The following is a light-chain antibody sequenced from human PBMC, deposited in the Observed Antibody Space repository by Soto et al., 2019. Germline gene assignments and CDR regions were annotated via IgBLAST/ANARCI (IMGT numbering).Light chain of an antibody. CDR1: SSNIGAGYD. CDR2: GNT. CDR3: QSHDSSLHASV. V-gene: IGLV1-40*01. J-gene: IGLJ1*01. Sequence: QSVLTQPPSVSGAPGQRVTISCTGSSSNIGAGYDVHWYLQLPGTASNLLIYGNTNRPSGVPDRFSGSKSGSSASLAITGLQAEDEADYYCQSHDSSLHASVFGTGTKVTVL.